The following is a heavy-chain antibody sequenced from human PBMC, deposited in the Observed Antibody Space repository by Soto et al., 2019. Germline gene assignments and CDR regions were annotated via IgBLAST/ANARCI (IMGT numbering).Heavy chain of an antibody. CDR3: AKGYGAGSYFCDS. D-gene: IGHD3-10*01. CDR2: RYSGGNT. V-gene: IGHV3-53*01. CDR1: GFTVSSNY. Sequence: VQLVESGGGLVQPGESLRLSCALSGFTVSSNYMTWVRQAPGKGLEWVSVRYSGGNTYYADSVKGRFTLSRDNFRNTLYLQMNRLRAEDTAVYYCAKGYGAGSYFCDSWGQGTLVTVSS. J-gene: IGHJ5*01.